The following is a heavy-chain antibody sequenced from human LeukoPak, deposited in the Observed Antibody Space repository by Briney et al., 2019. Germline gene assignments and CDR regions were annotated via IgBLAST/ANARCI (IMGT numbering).Heavy chain of an antibody. CDR1: GFTFSHYW. V-gene: IGHV3-7*04. D-gene: IGHD3-10*01. CDR3: ARIDGGGNFEY. J-gene: IGHJ4*02. Sequence: GGSLRLSCAASGFTFSHYWMTWVRQAPGKGLEWVANTNQDGSDKYYVDSVKGRFTISRDNAKNSLYLQMNSLRAEDTAVYYCARIDGGGNFEYWGQGTLVTFSS. CDR2: TNQDGSDK.